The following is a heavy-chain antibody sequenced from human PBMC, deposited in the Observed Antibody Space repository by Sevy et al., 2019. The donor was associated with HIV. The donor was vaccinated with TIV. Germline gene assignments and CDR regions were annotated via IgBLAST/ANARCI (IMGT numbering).Heavy chain of an antibody. CDR1: GYTFTTYG. CDR3: ARDEVTMKMPAQY. D-gene: IGHD3-22*01. V-gene: IGHV1-18*04. J-gene: IGHJ4*02. CDR2: ISAKNEKT. Sequence: ASVKVSCKASGYTFTTYGISWVRQAPGQGLEWLGWISAKNEKTDYAQRFKGRVTMTSDTTTRTVYMELRSLRSDDTAVYYCARDEVTMKMPAQYWGQGTLVTVSS.